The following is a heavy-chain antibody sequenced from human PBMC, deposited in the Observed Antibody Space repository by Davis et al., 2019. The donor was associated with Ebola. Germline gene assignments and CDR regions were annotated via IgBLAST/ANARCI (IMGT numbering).Heavy chain of an antibody. CDR1: GFTVSSNY. V-gene: IGHV3-7*03. CDR2: IKQDGSEK. J-gene: IGHJ4*02. Sequence: GESLKISCAASGFTVSSNYMSWVRQAPGKGLEWVANIKQDGSEKYYVDSVKGRFTISRDNAKNSLYLQMNSLRAEDTAVYYCARDVKYQLLFGVGFDYWGQRTLVTVSS. CDR3: ARDVKYQLLFGVGFDY. D-gene: IGHD2-2*01.